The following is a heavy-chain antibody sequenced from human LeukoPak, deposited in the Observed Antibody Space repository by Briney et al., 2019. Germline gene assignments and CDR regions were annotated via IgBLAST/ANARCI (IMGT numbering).Heavy chain of an antibody. CDR2: INHSGST. V-gene: IGHV4-34*01. CDR1: GGSFSGYY. Sequence: SETLSLTCAVYGGSFSGYYWSWIRQPPGKGLEWIGEINHSGSTNYNPSLKSRVTISVDTSKNQFSLKLSSVTAADTAVYYCARRGKLRFRAVPAARVGNWFDPWGQGTLVTVSS. D-gene: IGHD2-2*01. J-gene: IGHJ5*02. CDR3: ARRGKLRFRAVPAARVGNWFDP.